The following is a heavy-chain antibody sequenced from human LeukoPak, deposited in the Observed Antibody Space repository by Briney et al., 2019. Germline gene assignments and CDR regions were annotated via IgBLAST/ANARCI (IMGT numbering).Heavy chain of an antibody. CDR2: IHSSGNT. D-gene: IGHD3-22*01. V-gene: IGHV4-59*08. CDR3: ARGGDSSGYLNHYYYGMDV. Sequence: SETLSLTCIVSGGSIRNYYWNWIRQSPGKGLEWIGFIHSSGNTHYRPTLRSRVTMSVDTSKNQFSLKLTAVTAADTAVYFCARGGDSSGYLNHYYYGMDVWGQGTTVTVSS. J-gene: IGHJ6*02. CDR1: GGSIRNYY.